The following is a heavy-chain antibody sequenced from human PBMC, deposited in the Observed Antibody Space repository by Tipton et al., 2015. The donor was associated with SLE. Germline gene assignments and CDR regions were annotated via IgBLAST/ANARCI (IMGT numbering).Heavy chain of an antibody. V-gene: IGHV4-39*07. CDR1: GGSISSTSYY. J-gene: IGHJ6*03. Sequence: TLSLTCNVSGGSISSTSYYWAWLRQPPGKGLEWIGSIYYTGSTYYSTSLKSRVTMAVDTSKNQFSLNLSSVTAADTAVYYCGTYYYDSSGYISWSGTVSFYIDVWGKGTTVTVSS. CDR3: GTYYYDSSGYISWSGTVSFYIDV. D-gene: IGHD3-22*01. CDR2: IYYTGST.